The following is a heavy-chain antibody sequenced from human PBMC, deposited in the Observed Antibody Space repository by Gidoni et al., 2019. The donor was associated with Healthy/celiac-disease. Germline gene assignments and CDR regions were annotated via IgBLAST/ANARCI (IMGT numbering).Heavy chain of an antibody. J-gene: IGHJ5*02. CDR1: GGSISSSSYY. CDR2: IYYSGST. CDR3: ARLRDDGAMVRGVVFWFDP. Sequence: QLQLQESGPGLVKPSETLSLTCTVSGGSISSSSYYWGWIRQPPGKGLEWIGSIYYSGSTYYNPSLKSRVTISVDTSKNQFSLKLSSVTAADTAVYYCARLRDDGAMVRGVVFWFDPWGQGTLVTVSS. V-gene: IGHV4-39*01. D-gene: IGHD3-10*01.